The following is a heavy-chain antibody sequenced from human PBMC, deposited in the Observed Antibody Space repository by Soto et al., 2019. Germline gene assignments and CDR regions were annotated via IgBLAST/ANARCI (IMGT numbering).Heavy chain of an antibody. D-gene: IGHD2-2*01. Sequence: QVQLVQSGAEVKKPGSSVKVSCKASGGTFSSYAISWVRQAPGQGLEWMGGIIPIFGTANYAQKFQGRVTITADESTSTAYMELSSLRSEDTAVYYCARARTGRDIVVVPAAIGWFDPWGQGTLVTFSS. CDR3: ARARTGRDIVVVPAAIGWFDP. CDR1: GGTFSSYA. V-gene: IGHV1-69*01. J-gene: IGHJ5*02. CDR2: IIPIFGTA.